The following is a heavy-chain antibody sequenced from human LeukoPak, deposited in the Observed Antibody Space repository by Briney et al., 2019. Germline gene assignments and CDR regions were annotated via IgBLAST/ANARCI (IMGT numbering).Heavy chain of an antibody. CDR3: TTLYYYDSSGYYNDAFDI. Sequence: PGGSLRLSCAASGFTFSNAWMSWVRQAPGKGLEWVGRIKSKTDGGTTDYAAPVKGRFTISRDDSKNTLYLQMNSLKTEDTAVYYCTTLYYYDSSGYYNDAFDIWGQATMVTVSS. D-gene: IGHD3-22*01. CDR2: IKSKTDGGTT. J-gene: IGHJ3*02. V-gene: IGHV3-15*01. CDR1: GFTFSNAW.